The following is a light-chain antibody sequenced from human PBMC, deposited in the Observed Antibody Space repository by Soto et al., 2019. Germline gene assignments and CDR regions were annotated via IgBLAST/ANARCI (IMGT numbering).Light chain of an antibody. CDR1: QSISSW. J-gene: IGKJ1*01. CDR3: QQYNSYWT. Sequence: DIQMTQSPSTLSASVGDRVTITCRASQSISSWLAWYQQKPVKAPKLLIYDASSLESGVPSRFSGSGSGTAFTLTISSLQPDDFATYYCQQYNSYWTFGQGTKVEIK. V-gene: IGKV1-5*01. CDR2: DAS.